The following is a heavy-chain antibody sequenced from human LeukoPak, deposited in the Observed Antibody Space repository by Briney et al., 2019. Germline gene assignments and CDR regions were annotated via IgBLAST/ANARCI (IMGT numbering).Heavy chain of an antibody. D-gene: IGHD2-15*01. Sequence: SVKVSCKASGGTFSSYAISWVRQAPGQGLEWMGGIIPIFGTANYAQKFQGRVTITADESTSTAYTELSSLRSEDTAVYYCARERYCSGGSCYQRFDYWGQGTLVTVSS. CDR2: IIPIFGTA. CDR3: ARERYCSGGSCYQRFDY. J-gene: IGHJ4*02. CDR1: GGTFSSYA. V-gene: IGHV1-69*13.